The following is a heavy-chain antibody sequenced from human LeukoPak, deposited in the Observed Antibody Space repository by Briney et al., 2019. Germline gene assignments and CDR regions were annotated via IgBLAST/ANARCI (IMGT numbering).Heavy chain of an antibody. CDR1: GYTFTSYD. D-gene: IGHD4-23*01. Sequence: ASVKVSCKASGYTFTSYDINWVRQATAPGLEWMGWMNPNSGNTGYAQKFQGRVTITRNTSISTAYMELSSLRSEDTAVYYCARGYYGGKDAFDIWGQGTMVTVSS. CDR3: ARGYYGGKDAFDI. V-gene: IGHV1-8*03. CDR2: MNPNSGNT. J-gene: IGHJ3*02.